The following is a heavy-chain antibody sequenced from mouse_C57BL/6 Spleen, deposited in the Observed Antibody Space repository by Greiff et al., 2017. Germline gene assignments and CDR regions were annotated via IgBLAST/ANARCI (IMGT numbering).Heavy chain of an antibody. CDR3: AKCGSTYDYFDY. Sequence: QVQLQQPGAELVKPGASVKMSCKASGYTFTSYWITWVKQRPGQGLEWIGDIYPGSGSTNYNEKFKSKATLTVDTSSSTAYMQLSSLTSEDSAVYYCAKCGSTYDYFDYWGQGTTLTGSS. J-gene: IGHJ2*01. V-gene: IGHV1-55*01. CDR2: IYPGSGST. D-gene: IGHD1-1*01. CDR1: GYTFTSYW.